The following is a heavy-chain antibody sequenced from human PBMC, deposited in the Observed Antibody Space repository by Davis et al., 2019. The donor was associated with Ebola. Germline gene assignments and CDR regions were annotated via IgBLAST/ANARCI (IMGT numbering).Heavy chain of an antibody. CDR2: IYHKGST. J-gene: IGHJ4*02. D-gene: IGHD3-10*01. CDR3: ARVKSSRLSGVIIPTYFDY. Sequence: PGGSLRLSCTVSSGSINSHYWTWVRQSPEKGLEWIGYIYHKGSTNYNPSLRSRVTISIDSSQNQFSLNLNSVTAADTAVYFCARVKSSRLSGVIIPTYFDYWGPGTLVTVSS. CDR1: SGSINSHY. V-gene: IGHV4-59*11.